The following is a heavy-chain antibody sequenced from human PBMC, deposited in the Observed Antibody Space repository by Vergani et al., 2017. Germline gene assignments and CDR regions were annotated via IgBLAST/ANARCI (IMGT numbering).Heavy chain of an antibody. V-gene: IGHV4-39*07. Sequence: QLQLQESGPGLVKPSETLSLTCTVSGGSISSSSYYWGWIRQPPGKGLEWIGSIYYSGSTYYNPSLKSRVTISVDTSKNQFSLKLSSVTAADTAVYYCAIVAYPPIYCSSTSCYTGAFDIWGQGTMVTVSS. CDR1: GGSISSSSYY. CDR2: IYYSGST. D-gene: IGHD2-2*02. CDR3: AIVAYPPIYCSSTSCYTGAFDI. J-gene: IGHJ3*02.